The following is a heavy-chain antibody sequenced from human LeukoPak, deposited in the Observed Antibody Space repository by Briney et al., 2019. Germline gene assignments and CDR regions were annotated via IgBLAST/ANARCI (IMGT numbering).Heavy chain of an antibody. D-gene: IGHD6-19*01. J-gene: IGHJ4*02. CDR2: IKQDGSEK. CDR1: GFTFSSYW. Sequence: AGGSLGLSCAASGFTFSSYWMSWVRQAPGKGLEWVANIKQDGSEKYYVDSVKGRFTISRDNAKNSLYLQMNSLRAEDTAVYYCARDRSSSGWYYFDYWGQGTLVTVSS. V-gene: IGHV3-7*01. CDR3: ARDRSSSGWYYFDY.